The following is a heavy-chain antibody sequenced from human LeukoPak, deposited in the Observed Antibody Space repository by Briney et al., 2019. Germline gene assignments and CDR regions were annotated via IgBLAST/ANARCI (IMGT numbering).Heavy chain of an antibody. CDR1: GFTFSSYW. Sequence: GGSLRLSCAASGFTFSSYWMHWVRQAPGKGLVWVSRLNTDGSRTSYADSVKGRFTISRDNAKNMLYLQMNSLRAEDTAVYYCARESYCSGGSCYSGRAFDIWGQGTMVTVSS. V-gene: IGHV3-74*01. CDR3: ARESYCSGGSCYSGRAFDI. CDR2: LNTDGSRT. D-gene: IGHD2-15*01. J-gene: IGHJ3*02.